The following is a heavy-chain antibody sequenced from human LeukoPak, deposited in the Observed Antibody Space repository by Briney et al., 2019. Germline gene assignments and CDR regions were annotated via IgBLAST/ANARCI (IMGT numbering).Heavy chain of an antibody. Sequence: GGSLRLSCAASGFTFSSYSMNWVRQAPGKGLEWVSSISSSSSYIYYADSVKGRFTISRDNAKNSLYLQMNSLRAEDTAVYHCARQLGYCSDGSCYFDYWGQGTLVTVSS. CDR3: ARQLGYCSDGSCYFDY. CDR2: ISSSSSYI. CDR1: GFTFSSYS. V-gene: IGHV3-21*04. J-gene: IGHJ4*02. D-gene: IGHD2-15*01.